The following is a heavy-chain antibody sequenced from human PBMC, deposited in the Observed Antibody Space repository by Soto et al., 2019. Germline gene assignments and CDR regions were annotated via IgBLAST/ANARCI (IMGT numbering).Heavy chain of an antibody. CDR2: MDHTGST. J-gene: IGHJ5*01. D-gene: IGHD2-21*01. Sequence: QVQLRESGPRLVKPSGTLSLTCVVSGTSVSSTYWWTWVRQAPGKGLEWIGEMDHTGSTTYNPSLRCGGTMSVAKSHHEFPLKLTSVPAADTAMYCCSTLPPRIVVSVTEIIAWARGTLVTVSS. CDR3: STLPPRIVVSVTEIIA. V-gene: IGHV4-4*01. CDR1: GTSVSSTYW.